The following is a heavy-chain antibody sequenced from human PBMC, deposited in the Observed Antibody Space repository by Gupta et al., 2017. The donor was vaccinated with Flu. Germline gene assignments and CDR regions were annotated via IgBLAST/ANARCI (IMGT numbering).Heavy chain of an antibody. V-gene: IGHV4-38-2*01. D-gene: IGHD3-10*01. CDR2: IYHSGST. CDR1: GYSISSGYY. J-gene: IGHJ4*02. Sequence: HVQLQESGPGLVKPSETLSLTCAVSGYSISSGYYWGWIRQPPGKGLEWIGSIYHSGSTYYNPSLKSRVTISVDTSKNQFSLKLSSVTAADTAVYYCAGGDYYGSGRSFDYWGQGTLVTVSS. CDR3: AGGDYYGSGRSFDY.